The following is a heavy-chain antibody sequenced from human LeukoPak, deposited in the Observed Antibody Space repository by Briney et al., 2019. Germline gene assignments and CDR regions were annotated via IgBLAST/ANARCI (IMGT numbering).Heavy chain of an antibody. CDR1: GFTFSSYS. CDR3: ARVGIGPIVGASGDFDY. D-gene: IGHD1-26*01. V-gene: IGHV3-21*01. Sequence: GGSLRLSCAASGFTFSSYSMNWVRQAPGKGLEWVSSISSSSSYIYYADSVKGRFTISRDNAKNSLYLQMNSLRAEDTAVYYCARVGIGPIVGASGDFDYWGQGTLVTVSS. CDR2: ISSSSSYI. J-gene: IGHJ4*02.